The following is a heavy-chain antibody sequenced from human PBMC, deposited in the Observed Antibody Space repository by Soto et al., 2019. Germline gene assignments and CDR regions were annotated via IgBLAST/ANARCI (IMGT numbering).Heavy chain of an antibody. Sequence: SETLSLTCTVSIASISGTSYYWGWIRQPPGMGLEWIGSVYYSGNTYYNPSLKSRVTISADTSKNQFTLKLNSVTAADTAVYYCARSVDPWGQGTLVTVPQ. CDR2: VYYSGNT. CDR3: ARSVDP. CDR1: IASISGTSYY. V-gene: IGHV4-39*01. J-gene: IGHJ5*02.